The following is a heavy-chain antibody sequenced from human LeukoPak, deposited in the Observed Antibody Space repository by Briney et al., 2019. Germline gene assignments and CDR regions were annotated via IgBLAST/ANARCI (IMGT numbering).Heavy chain of an antibody. J-gene: IGHJ4*02. CDR2: IYYSGST. CDR3: ARDISSSWIFDY. D-gene: IGHD6-13*01. Sequence: SETLSLTCTVSGGSISSYYWSWIRQPPGKGLEWIGYIYYSGSTNYNPSLKSRVTISVDTSKNQFPLKLSSVTAADTAVYYCARDISSSWIFDYWGQGTLVTVSS. CDR1: GGSISSYY. V-gene: IGHV4-59*01.